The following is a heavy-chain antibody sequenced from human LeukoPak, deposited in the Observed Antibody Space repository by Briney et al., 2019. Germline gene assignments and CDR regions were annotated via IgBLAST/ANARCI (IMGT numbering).Heavy chain of an antibody. V-gene: IGHV3-7*01. J-gene: IGHJ3*02. Sequence: GSLRLSCAASGFTFSSYWMSWVRQAPGKGLEWVANIKQDGSEKYYVDSVKGRFTISRDNAKNSLYLQMNSLRAEDTAVYYCARYDFWSGEGDAFDIWGQGTMVTVSS. D-gene: IGHD3-3*01. CDR3: ARYDFWSGEGDAFDI. CDR2: IKQDGSEK. CDR1: GFTFSSYW.